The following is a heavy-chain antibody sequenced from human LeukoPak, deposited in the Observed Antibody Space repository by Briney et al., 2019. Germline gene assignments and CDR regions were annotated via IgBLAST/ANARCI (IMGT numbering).Heavy chain of an antibody. CDR3: AREGYYDSSGYSDYYYYGMDV. CDR2: ISAYNGNT. D-gene: IGHD3-22*01. V-gene: IGHV1-18*01. Sequence: ASVKVSCKASGYTFTSCGISWVRQAPGQGLEWMGWISAYNGNTNYAQKLQGRVTMTTDTSTSTAYMELRSLRSDDTAVYYRAREGYYDSSGYSDYYYYGMDVWGQGTTVTVSS. J-gene: IGHJ6*02. CDR1: GYTFTSCG.